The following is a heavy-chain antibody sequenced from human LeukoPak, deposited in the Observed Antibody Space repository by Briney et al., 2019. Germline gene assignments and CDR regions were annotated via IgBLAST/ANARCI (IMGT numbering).Heavy chain of an antibody. CDR3: ARLSRSYSTFDY. J-gene: IGHJ4*02. V-gene: IGHV1-2*02. CDR1: GYTFTGYY. Sequence: ASVKVSCKASGYTFTGYYIHWVRQAPGQGLAWMGWINPDSGGANSAQKFQGRVTLTRDTSLSTAYMELSRLISDDTAVYYCARLSRSYSTFDYWGQGTLVTVSS. CDR2: INPDSGGA. D-gene: IGHD1-26*01.